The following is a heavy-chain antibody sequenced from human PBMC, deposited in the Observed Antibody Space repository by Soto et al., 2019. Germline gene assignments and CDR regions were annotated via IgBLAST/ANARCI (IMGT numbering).Heavy chain of an antibody. CDR3: ENDGGGGSYWGGAFDY. J-gene: IGHJ4*02. D-gene: IGHD1-26*01. CDR2: ISYDGSNK. CDR1: GFTFSSYG. V-gene: IGHV3-30*18. Sequence: QVQLVESGGGVVQPGRSLRLSCAASGFTFSSYGMHWVRQAPGKGLEWVAVISYDGSNKYYADSVKGRFTISRDNSKNTRYLKMNSLRAEDTAVYYCENDGGGGSYWGGAFDYWGQGTLVTVSS.